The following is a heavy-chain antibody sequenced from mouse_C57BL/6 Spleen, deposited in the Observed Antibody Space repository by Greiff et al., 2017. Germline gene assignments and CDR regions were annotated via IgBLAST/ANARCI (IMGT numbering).Heavy chain of an antibody. Sequence: QVQLQQPGAELVKPGASVKLSCKASGYTFTSYWMQWVKQRPGQGLEWIGEIDPSDSYTNYNQKFKGKATLTVDTSSSTAYMQLSSLTSEDSAVYYCARLYYYGSRGYFDYWGQGTTLTVSS. CDR3: ARLYYYGSRGYFDY. J-gene: IGHJ2*01. D-gene: IGHD1-1*01. CDR1: GYTFTSYW. V-gene: IGHV1-50*01. CDR2: IDPSDSYT.